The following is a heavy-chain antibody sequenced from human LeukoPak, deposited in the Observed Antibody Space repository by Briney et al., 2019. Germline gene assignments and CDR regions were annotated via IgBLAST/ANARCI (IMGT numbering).Heavy chain of an antibody. V-gene: IGHV4-34*01. D-gene: IGHD2-2*01. CDR3: ARGQVPAARGYNWFDP. Sequence: SETLSLTCAVYGWSFNDYYWNWIRQPPGKGLEWVGEINARGDTNFNSSLKSRVTISVDTSKSQFSLTLTSMIAADTAVYYCARGQVPAARGYNWFDPWGQGTLVTVSS. CDR1: GWSFNDYY. CDR2: INARGDT. J-gene: IGHJ5*02.